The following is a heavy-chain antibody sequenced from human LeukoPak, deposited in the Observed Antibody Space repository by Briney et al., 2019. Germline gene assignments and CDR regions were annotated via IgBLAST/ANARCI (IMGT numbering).Heavy chain of an antibody. CDR3: ARSRGGFGDYGSWFDP. V-gene: IGHV4-30-4*07. CDR2: IHYSGST. D-gene: IGHD4-17*01. Sequence: PSQTLSLTCAVSGDSISSGGYSWSWIRQPPGKGLEWIGYIHYSGSTYYIPSLKSRLTISVDTSKNQFSLKLTSVTAADTAVYFCARSRGGFGDYGSWFDPWGQGTLVTVSS. J-gene: IGHJ5*02. CDR1: GDSISSGGYS.